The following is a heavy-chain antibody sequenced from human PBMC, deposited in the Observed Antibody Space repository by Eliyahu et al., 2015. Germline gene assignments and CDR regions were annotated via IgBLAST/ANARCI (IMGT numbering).Heavy chain of an antibody. V-gene: IGHV3-66*01. CDR3: ARAPLGYCSGGSCYSDAFDI. CDR2: IYSGGST. Sequence: EVQLVEPGGGLVQPGGSLRLSCAASGFTVSSNYXXWVRQAPGKGLEWVSVIYSGGSTYYADSVKGRFTISRDNSKNTLYLQMNSLRAEDTAVYYCARAPLGYCSGGSCYSDAFDIWGQGTMVTVSS. D-gene: IGHD2-15*01. J-gene: IGHJ3*02. CDR1: GFTVSSNY.